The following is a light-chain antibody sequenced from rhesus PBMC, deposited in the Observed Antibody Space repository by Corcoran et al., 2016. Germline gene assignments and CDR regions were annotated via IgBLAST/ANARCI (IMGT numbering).Light chain of an antibody. J-gene: IGKJ1*01. CDR1: QTISSY. V-gene: IGKV1-44*03. Sequence: DIQMTQSPSSLSAAVGDRVTITCRASQTISSYLAWYQQKPGKVPKLLIYAASTLQSGVPSRFSGRGSGTDFTLTISSLQPEDFATYFCQQHNSHPRTFGQGTKVEIK. CDR3: QQHNSHPRT. CDR2: AAS.